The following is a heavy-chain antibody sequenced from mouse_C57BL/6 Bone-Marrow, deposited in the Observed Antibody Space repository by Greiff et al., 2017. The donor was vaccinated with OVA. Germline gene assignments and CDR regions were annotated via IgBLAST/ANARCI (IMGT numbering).Heavy chain of an antibody. CDR2: IRNKANNHAT. CDR3: TSYYGSSFWYFDV. V-gene: IGHV6-6*01. Sequence: VMLVESGGGLVQPGGSMKLSCAASGFTFSDAWMDWVRQSPEKGLEWVAEIRNKANNHATYYAESVKGRFTISRDDSKSSVYLQMNSLRAEDTGIYYCTSYYGSSFWYFDVWGTGTTVTVSS. D-gene: IGHD1-1*01. CDR1: GFTFSDAW. J-gene: IGHJ1*03.